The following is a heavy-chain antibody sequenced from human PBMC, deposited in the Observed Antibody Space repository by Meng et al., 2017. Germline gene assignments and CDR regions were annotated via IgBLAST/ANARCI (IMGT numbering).Heavy chain of an antibody. D-gene: IGHD3-22*01. J-gene: IGHJ5*02. V-gene: IGHV1-18*01. CDR3: ARKLYYYDSSGYYSQTGFDP. CDR1: GYTFTSYG. Sequence: ASVKVSCKASGYTFTSYGISWVRQAPGQGLEWMGWISAYNGNTNYAQKLQGRVTMTTDTSTSTAYMELRSLRSDDTAVYYCARKLYYYDSSGYYSQTGFDPWAQGTLAT. CDR2: ISAYNGNT.